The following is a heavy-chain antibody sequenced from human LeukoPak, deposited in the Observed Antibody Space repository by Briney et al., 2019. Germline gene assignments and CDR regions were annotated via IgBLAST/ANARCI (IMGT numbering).Heavy chain of an antibody. Sequence: SETLSLTCTVSGGSISSSSYYWGWIRQPPGKGLEWIGSIYYSGSTNYNPSLKSRVTISVDTSKNQFSLKLSSVTAADTAVYYCARGAAAAGDDYWGQGTLVTVSS. CDR3: ARGAAAAGDDY. CDR1: GGSISSSSYY. J-gene: IGHJ4*02. CDR2: IYYSGST. V-gene: IGHV4-39*07. D-gene: IGHD6-13*01.